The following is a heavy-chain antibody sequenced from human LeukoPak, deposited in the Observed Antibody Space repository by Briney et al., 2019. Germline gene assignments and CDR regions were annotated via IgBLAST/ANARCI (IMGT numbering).Heavy chain of an antibody. D-gene: IGHD3-10*01. CDR1: GFTFSRTW. Sequence: PGGSLRLSCAASGFTFSRTWMYWVRQAPRKGLVWVSRINSDGSSTTYADSVKGRFTISRDNAKNTAYLQMNSLRAEDTAVYYCAKVITMVRGVIPRTDAYYYYGMDVWGQGTTVTVSS. J-gene: IGHJ6*02. CDR3: AKVITMVRGVIPRTDAYYYYGMDV. CDR2: INSDGSST. V-gene: IGHV3-74*01.